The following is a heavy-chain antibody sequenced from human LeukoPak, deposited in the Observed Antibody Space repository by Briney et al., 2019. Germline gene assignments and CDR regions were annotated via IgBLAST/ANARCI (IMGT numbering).Heavy chain of an antibody. CDR1: GYTFTSYG. CDR2: ISAYNGNT. V-gene: IGHV1-18*01. CDR3: ARDLRGLVWFGGRTGAFDI. J-gene: IGHJ3*02. Sequence: GASVKVSCKASGYTFTSYGISWVRQAPGQGLEWMGWISAYNGNTNYAQKLQGRVTMTTDTSTSTAYMELRSLRSDDTAVYYCARDLRGLVWFGGRTGAFDIWGQGTMVTVSS. D-gene: IGHD3-10*01.